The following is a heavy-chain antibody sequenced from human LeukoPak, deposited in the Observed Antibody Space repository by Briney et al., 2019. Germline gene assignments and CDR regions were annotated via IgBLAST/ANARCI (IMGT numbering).Heavy chain of an antibody. CDR1: GFTFSSYA. D-gene: IGHD3-10*01. V-gene: IGHV3-23*01. CDR2: ISGSGGST. Sequence: PGGSLRLSCAASGFTFSSYAMSWVRQAPGKGLEWVSAISGSGGSTYYADSVKGRFTISRDNAKNSLYLQMNSLRAEDTAVYYCARYETMVDYWGQGTLVTVSS. J-gene: IGHJ4*02. CDR3: ARYETMVDY.